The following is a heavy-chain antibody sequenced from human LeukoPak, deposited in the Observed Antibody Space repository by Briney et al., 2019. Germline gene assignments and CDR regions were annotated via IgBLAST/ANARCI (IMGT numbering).Heavy chain of an antibody. J-gene: IGHJ3*02. Sequence: GGSLRLSCAASGFTFSSYAMHWVRQAPGKGLEWVAVIWYDGSNKYYADSVKGRFTISRDNSKNTLYLQMNSLRAEDTAVYYCARETSRVAASFDIWGQGTMVTVSS. V-gene: IGHV3-33*08. CDR2: IWYDGSNK. CDR3: ARETSRVAASFDI. D-gene: IGHD6-19*01. CDR1: GFTFSSYA.